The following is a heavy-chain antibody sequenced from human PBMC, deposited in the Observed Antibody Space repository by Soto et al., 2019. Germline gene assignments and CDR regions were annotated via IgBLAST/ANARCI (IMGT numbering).Heavy chain of an antibody. V-gene: IGHV1-69*08. CDR3: ARDARSSFDWFDP. CDR1: GGTFSSYT. Sequence: QVQLVQSGAEVKKPGSSVKVSCKASGGTFSSYTISWVRQAPGQGLEWMGRIIPTLGIANYAQKFQGSVTITADKSTSTAYMELSSLRSEDTAVYYCARDARSSFDWFDPWGQGTLVTVSS. J-gene: IGHJ5*02. CDR2: IIPTLGIA.